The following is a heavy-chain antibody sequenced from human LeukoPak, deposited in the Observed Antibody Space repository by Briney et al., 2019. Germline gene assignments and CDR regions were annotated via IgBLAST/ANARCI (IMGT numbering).Heavy chain of an antibody. Sequence: PSETLSLTCAVYGGSFSGYYWSGIRQPPGKGLDWIGYIYYSGSTNYNPSLKSRVTISVDTSKNQFSLKLSSVTAADTAVYYCARNLVAGSRYYYYMDVWGKGTTVTISS. D-gene: IGHD2-15*01. V-gene: IGHV4-59*01. CDR1: GGSFSGYY. J-gene: IGHJ6*03. CDR2: IYYSGST. CDR3: ARNLVAGSRYYYYMDV.